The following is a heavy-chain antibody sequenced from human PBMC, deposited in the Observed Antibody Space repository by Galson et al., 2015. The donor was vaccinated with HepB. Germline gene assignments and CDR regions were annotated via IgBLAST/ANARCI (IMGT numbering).Heavy chain of an antibody. Sequence: SLRLSCAASGFTFSSYGMHWVRQAPGKGLEWVAVIWYDGSNKYYADSVKGRFTISRDNSKNTLYLQMNSLRAEDTAVYYCARDRDSSGSWQFDPWGQGTLVTVSS. D-gene: IGHD3-22*01. CDR1: GFTFSSYG. CDR2: IWYDGSNK. J-gene: IGHJ5*02. V-gene: IGHV3-33*01. CDR3: ARDRDSSGSWQFDP.